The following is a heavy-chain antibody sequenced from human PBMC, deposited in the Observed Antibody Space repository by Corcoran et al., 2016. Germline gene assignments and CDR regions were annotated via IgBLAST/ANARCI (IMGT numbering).Heavy chain of an antibody. D-gene: IGHD3-22*01. V-gene: IGHV1-69*06. CDR1: GGTFSSYA. CDR2: IIPIFGTA. Sequence: QVQLVQSGAEVKKPGSSVKVSCKASGGTFSSYAISWVRQAPGQGLEWMGGIIPIFGTANYAQKFQGRVTITADKSTSTAYMELSSLRSEDTAVYYCAGEPDRITMIVGGYYYGMDVWGQGTTVTVSS. J-gene: IGHJ6*02. CDR3: AGEPDRITMIVGGYYYGMDV.